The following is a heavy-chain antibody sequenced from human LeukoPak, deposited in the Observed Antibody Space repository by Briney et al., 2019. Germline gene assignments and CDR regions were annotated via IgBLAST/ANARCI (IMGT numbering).Heavy chain of an antibody. CDR2: ISYDGSNK. CDR1: GFTFSSYG. V-gene: IGHV3-30*18. J-gene: IGHJ4*02. CDR3: AKDEYYYDSSGYYLPPYYFDY. Sequence: GGSLRLSCAASGFTFSSYGMHWVRQAPGKGLEWVAVISYDGSNKYYADSVKGRFTISRDNSKNTLYLQMNSLRAEDAAVYYCAKDEYYYDSSGYYLPPYYFDYWGQGTLVTVSS. D-gene: IGHD3-22*01.